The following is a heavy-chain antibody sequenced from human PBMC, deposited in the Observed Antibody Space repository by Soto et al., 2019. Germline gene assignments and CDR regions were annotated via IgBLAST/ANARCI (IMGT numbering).Heavy chain of an antibody. Sequence: PSETLSLTCTVSGGSISSGDYYWRWIRQPPGKGLEWIGYIYYSGSTYYNPSLESRVTISVDTSKNQFSLKLSSVTAADTAVYYCARVLSSSWPGYYYYGMDVWGQGTTVTVSS. CDR2: IYYSGST. J-gene: IGHJ6*02. CDR1: GGSISSGDYY. D-gene: IGHD6-13*01. CDR3: ARVLSSSWPGYYYYGMDV. V-gene: IGHV4-30-4*01.